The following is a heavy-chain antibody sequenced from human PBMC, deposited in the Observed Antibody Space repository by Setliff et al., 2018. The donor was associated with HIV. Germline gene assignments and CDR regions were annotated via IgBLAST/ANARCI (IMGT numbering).Heavy chain of an antibody. D-gene: IGHD6-13*01. CDR1: GYTFSDYY. V-gene: IGHV1-2*02. CDR3: ARDPGYKSTWYGVFDI. Sequence: GASVKVSCKASGYTFSDYYMHWVRQAPGQRLEWMGWINPNSGGTNYAQKFQGRVNMTRDTSISTTYMELSRLRSDDTAVYYCARDPGYKSTWYGVFDIWGQGTMVTVSS. CDR2: INPNSGGT. J-gene: IGHJ3*02.